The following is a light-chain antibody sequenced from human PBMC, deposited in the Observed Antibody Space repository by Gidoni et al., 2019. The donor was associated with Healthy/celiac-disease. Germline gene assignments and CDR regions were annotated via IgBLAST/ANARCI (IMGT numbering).Light chain of an antibody. Sequence: EIVLTQSPATLSLSPGERATLACRASQRVSSYLAWYQQKPGQAPRLLIYDASNRSPGIPARFSGSGSGTDFTLTISSLEPEDFAVYYCQQRSNWPAVTFGGGTKVEIK. CDR2: DAS. J-gene: IGKJ4*01. CDR1: QRVSSY. CDR3: QQRSNWPAVT. V-gene: IGKV3-11*01.